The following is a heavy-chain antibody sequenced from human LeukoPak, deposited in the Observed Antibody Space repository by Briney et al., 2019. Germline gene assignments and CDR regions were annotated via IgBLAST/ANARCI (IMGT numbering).Heavy chain of an antibody. CDR1: GGSFSGYY. Sequence: SETLSLTCAVYGGSFSGYYWSRIRQPPGKGLEWIGEINHSGSTNYNPSLKSRVTISVDTSKNQFSLKLSSVTAADTAVYYCARIREEQQLVLNVDYWGQGTLVTVSS. J-gene: IGHJ4*02. V-gene: IGHV4-34*01. CDR3: ARIREEQQLVLNVDY. CDR2: INHSGST. D-gene: IGHD6-13*01.